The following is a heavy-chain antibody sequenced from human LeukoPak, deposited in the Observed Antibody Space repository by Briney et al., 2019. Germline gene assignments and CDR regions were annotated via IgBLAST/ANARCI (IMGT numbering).Heavy chain of an antibody. D-gene: IGHD1-1*01. CDR3: ARTGRRNDY. CDR2: LSGSGGST. V-gene: IGHV3-23*01. J-gene: IGHJ4*02. Sequence: GGSLRLSCAASGFTFSSYAMSWVRQAPGKGLEWVSALSGSGGSTYYADSVKGRFTISRDNAKNSLYLQMNSLRAEDTAVYYCARTGRRNDYWGQGTLVTVSS. CDR1: GFTFSSYA.